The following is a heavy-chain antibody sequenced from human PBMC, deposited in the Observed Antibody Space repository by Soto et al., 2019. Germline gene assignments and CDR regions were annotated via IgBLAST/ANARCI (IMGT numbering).Heavy chain of an antibody. CDR2: IIPFFETA. D-gene: IGHD6-13*01. CDR1: GDSFSSYA. V-gene: IGHV1-69*01. J-gene: IGHJ4*02. Sequence: QVQLVQSGAEMKKPGSSVKVSCKVSGDSFSSYAISWVRQAPGEGLEWVGGIIPFFETASYAQNFQGRVTITAVESTTTAYLEVTRLRPEDTAVFYCAESDSSSWQLDYWGQGTLITVSS. CDR3: AESDSSSWQLDY.